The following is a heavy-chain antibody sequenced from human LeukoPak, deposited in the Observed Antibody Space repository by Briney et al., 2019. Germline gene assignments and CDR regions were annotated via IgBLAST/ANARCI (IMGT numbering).Heavy chain of an antibody. CDR1: GFTFSSYD. Sequence: GGSLRLSCAASGFTFSSYDMNWVRQAPGKGLEWVSYISSSSSYIYYADLVKGRFTISRDNAKNSLYLQMNSLRAEDTAVYYCARVGSSSPTGYWGQGTLVTVSS. CDR2: ISSSSSYI. J-gene: IGHJ4*02. V-gene: IGHV3-21*05. D-gene: IGHD6-13*01. CDR3: ARVGSSSPTGY.